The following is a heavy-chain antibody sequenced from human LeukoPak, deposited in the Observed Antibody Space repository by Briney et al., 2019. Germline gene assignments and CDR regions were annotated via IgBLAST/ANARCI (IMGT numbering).Heavy chain of an antibody. D-gene: IGHD5-18*01. CDR1: GYTFTSYA. CDR3: ARDAPRELWLGSHYYYYMDV. J-gene: IGHJ6*03. Sequence: ASVKVSCKASGYTFTSYAMNWVRQAPGQGLEWMGWINTNTGNPTYAQGFTGRFIFSLDTSVSTAYLQISSLKAEDTAVYYCARDAPRELWLGSHYYYYMDVWGKGTTVTVSS. V-gene: IGHV7-4-1*02. CDR2: INTNTGNP.